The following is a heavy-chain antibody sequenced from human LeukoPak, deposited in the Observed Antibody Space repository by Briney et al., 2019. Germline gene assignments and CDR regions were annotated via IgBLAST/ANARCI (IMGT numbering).Heavy chain of an antibody. V-gene: IGHV4-39*01. CDR2: IYYSGST. CDR3: ARSRGIAGYFDY. J-gene: IGHJ4*02. D-gene: IGHD1-26*01. Sequence: MTSETLSLTCTVSGDSISSDGYYWGWIRQPPGKGLEWIGSIYYSGSTYYNPSLKSRVTISVDTSKNQFSLKLSSVTAADTAVYYCARSRGIAGYFDYWGQGTLVTVSS. CDR1: GDSISSDGYY.